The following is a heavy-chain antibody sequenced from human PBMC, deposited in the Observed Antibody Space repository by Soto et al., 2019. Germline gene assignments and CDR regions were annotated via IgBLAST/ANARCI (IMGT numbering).Heavy chain of an antibody. V-gene: IGHV3-74*01. CDR1: GFTFSGYW. D-gene: IGHD2-2*01. CDR2: LDPNGTFT. CDR3: ARDGTSTAYWGLFDN. J-gene: IGHJ4*02. Sequence: GWSLRLSGSGSGFTFSGYWMHWVRQARGKWPVWVSLLDPNGTFTTSADSVKGRFTISRDNAKNTVYQPMKSLRAGDTAVYYSARDGTSTAYWGLFDNWGQGTLVTVSS.